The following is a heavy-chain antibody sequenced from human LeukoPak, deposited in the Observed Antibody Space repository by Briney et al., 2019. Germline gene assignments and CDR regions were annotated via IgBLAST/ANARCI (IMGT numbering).Heavy chain of an antibody. V-gene: IGHV6-1*01. CDR1: GDSVSSNSAS. CDR2: TYYTSKWNT. Sequence: SQTLALTCAISGDSVSSNSASWNWIRQYPSRGLEWLGRTYYTSKWNTDYAVSVKSRITINPDTSKNQFSLHLSSVTPEDTAVYYCARDPDSSYEWGPFDPWGQGTLVTVSS. CDR3: ARDPDSSYEWGPFDP. J-gene: IGHJ5*02. D-gene: IGHD1-26*01.